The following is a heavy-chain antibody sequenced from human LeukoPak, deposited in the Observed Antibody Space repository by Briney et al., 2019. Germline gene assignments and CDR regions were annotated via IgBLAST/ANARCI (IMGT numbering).Heavy chain of an antibody. CDR3: ARGFYYNYGMDV. V-gene: IGHV3-48*03. J-gene: IGHJ6*02. Sequence: GGSLRLFCAASGFIFSSYEVNWVRQAPGKGLEWVSYISSSGSTTYYADSVKGRVTISRDNAKNSLYLQMNSLIAEDTAVYYCARGFYYNYGMDVWGQGTSVTVSS. CDR2: ISSSGSTT. CDR1: GFIFSSYE.